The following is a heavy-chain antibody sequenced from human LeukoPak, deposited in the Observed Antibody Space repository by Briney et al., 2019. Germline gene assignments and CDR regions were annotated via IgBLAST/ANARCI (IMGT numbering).Heavy chain of an antibody. Sequence: GGSLRLSCAVSGFTLSSYNMSWVRQAPGKGLEWVSAISGSGGSTYYADSVKGRFTISRDNSKNTLYLQMNSLRAEDTAVYYCAKVRQWLRDLDYWGQGTLVTVSS. V-gene: IGHV3-23*01. CDR3: AKVRQWLRDLDY. CDR2: ISGSGGST. CDR1: GFTLSSYN. J-gene: IGHJ4*02. D-gene: IGHD5-12*01.